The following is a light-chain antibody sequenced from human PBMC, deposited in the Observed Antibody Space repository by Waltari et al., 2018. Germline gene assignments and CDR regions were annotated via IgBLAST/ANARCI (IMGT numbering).Light chain of an antibody. V-gene: IGKV3-11*01. CDR2: DAS. Sequence: EIVLTQSPATLSLSPGERATLSCRASQSIRTYLAWYQHRPGQAPRLLIYDASKRATDIPARFSGSGSGTDFTLTISSLQPEDFAVYYCQERSNWPGGAFGGGTTVEI. CDR1: QSIRTY. J-gene: IGKJ4*01. CDR3: QERSNWPGGA.